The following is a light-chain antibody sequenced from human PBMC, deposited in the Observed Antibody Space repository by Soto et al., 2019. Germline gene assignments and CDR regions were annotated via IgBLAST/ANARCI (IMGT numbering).Light chain of an antibody. CDR2: DVS. CDR1: SSDVGGYNY. V-gene: IGLV2-14*01. J-gene: IGLJ2*01. Sequence: QSALTQPASVSGSPGQSITISCTGTSSDVGGYNYVSWYQQHPGKAPKLMIYDVSNRPSGVSNRFSGSKSGNTASLTIAGLQAEDEADYYCSSYTCSSALVVFGGGTTVTVL. CDR3: SSYTCSSALVV.